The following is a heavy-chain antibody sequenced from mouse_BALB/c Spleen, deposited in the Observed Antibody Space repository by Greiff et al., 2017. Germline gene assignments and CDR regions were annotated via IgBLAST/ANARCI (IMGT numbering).Heavy chain of an antibody. Sequence: EVHLVESGGGLVKPGGSLKLSCAASGFAFSSYDMSWVRQTPEKRLEWVAYISSGGGSTYYPDTVKGRFTISRDNAKNTLYLQMSSLKSEDTAMYYCARLSYYYGAMDYWGQGTSVTVSS. CDR1: GFAFSSYD. J-gene: IGHJ4*01. V-gene: IGHV5-12-1*01. CDR3: ARLSYYYGAMDY. CDR2: ISSGGGST. D-gene: IGHD1-1*01.